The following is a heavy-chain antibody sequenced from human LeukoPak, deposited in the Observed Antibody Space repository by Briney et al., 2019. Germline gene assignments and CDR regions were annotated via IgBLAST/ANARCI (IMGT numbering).Heavy chain of an antibody. V-gene: IGHV1-69*02. Sequence: GSSVKVSCKASGGTFSSYTISWVRQAPGQGLEWMGRIIPILGIANYAQKFQGRVTITADKSTSTAYMELNSLRSEDTAVYYCARSVVVRGAPIDYWGQGTLVTVSS. CDR3: ARSVVVRGAPIDY. D-gene: IGHD3-10*01. CDR1: GGTFSSYT. J-gene: IGHJ4*02. CDR2: IIPILGIA.